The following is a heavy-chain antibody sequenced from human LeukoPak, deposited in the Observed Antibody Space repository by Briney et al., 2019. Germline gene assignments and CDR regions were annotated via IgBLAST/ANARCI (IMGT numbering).Heavy chain of an antibody. CDR3: AKAGVYGDPADY. CDR2: ISGSGGST. J-gene: IGHJ4*02. Sequence: ETLSITCTVSGGSISSYYWSWVRQAPGKGLEWVSGISGSGGSTYYADSVKGRFTISRDNSKNTLYLQMNSLRAEDTAVYFCAKAGVYGDPADYWGQGTLVTVSS. CDR1: GGSISSYY. V-gene: IGHV3-23*01. D-gene: IGHD4-17*01.